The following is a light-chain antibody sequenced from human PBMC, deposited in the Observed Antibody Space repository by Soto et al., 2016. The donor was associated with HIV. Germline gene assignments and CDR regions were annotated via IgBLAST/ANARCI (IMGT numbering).Light chain of an antibody. CDR2: AAS. J-gene: IGKJ1*01. Sequence: DIQMTQSPSSLSASVGDSVTITCRASQSIANYLNWYQQKPGKAPNFLIYAASTLESGVPSRFSGSGSGTDFTLTIDSLEPEDFATYYCQQNYDGPRTFGPGTKVEVK. V-gene: IGKV1-39*01. CDR3: QQNYDGPRT. CDR1: QSIANY.